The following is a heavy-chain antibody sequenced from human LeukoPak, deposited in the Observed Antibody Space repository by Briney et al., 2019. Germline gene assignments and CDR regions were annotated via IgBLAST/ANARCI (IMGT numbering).Heavy chain of an antibody. V-gene: IGHV1-2*02. CDR2: INPNSGGT. CDR3: ARLRITKVRGRGGNWFDP. J-gene: IGHJ5*02. CDR1: GYTFTGYY. Sequence: ASVKVSCKASGYTFTGYYMHWVRQAPGQGLEWMGWINPNSGGTNYAQKFQGRVTMTRDTSISTAYMELSRLRSDDTAVYYCARLRITKVRGRGGNWFDPWGQGTLVTVSS. D-gene: IGHD3-10*01.